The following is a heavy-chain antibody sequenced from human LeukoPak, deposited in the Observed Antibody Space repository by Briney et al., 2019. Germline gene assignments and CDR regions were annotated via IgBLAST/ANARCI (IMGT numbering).Heavy chain of an antibody. CDR3: AKEGRDVYFDY. Sequence: GRSLRLSCAASGFTFDDYAMHWVRQAPGKGLEWVSGISWNSGSIGYADSVKGRFTISRDNAKNSLYLQMNSLRAEDMALYYCAKEGRDVYFDYWGQGTLATVSS. CDR1: GFTFDDYA. V-gene: IGHV3-9*03. CDR2: ISWNSGSI. J-gene: IGHJ4*02.